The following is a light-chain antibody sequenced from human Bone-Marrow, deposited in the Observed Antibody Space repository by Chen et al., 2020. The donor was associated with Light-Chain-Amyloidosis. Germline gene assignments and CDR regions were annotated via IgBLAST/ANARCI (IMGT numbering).Light chain of an antibody. Sequence: QSALTQPRSVAGSPGQSVTISCTGTSSDVGGYNYVSWYQQHPGKAPKLMIYDVTKRPSGVPDRFSGSNSGNTASLTSSGLQAEDEADYYCCSYAGSNSFVFGTGTKVTVL. J-gene: IGLJ1*01. CDR1: SSDVGGYNY. CDR3: CSYAGSNSFV. CDR2: DVT. V-gene: IGLV2-11*01.